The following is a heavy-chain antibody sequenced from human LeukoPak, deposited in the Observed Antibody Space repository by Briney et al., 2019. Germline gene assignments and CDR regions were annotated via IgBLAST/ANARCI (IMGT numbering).Heavy chain of an antibody. V-gene: IGHV3-23*01. CDR3: AKGIYCSGGSCYSGYDY. Sequence: PGGSLRLCCAASGFTFSSYAMSWVRQAPGKGLEWVSAISGSGGSTYYADSVKGRFTISRDNSKNTLYLQMNSLRAEDTAVYYCAKGIYCSGGSCYSGYDYWGQGTLVTVSS. D-gene: IGHD2-15*01. CDR1: GFTFSSYA. J-gene: IGHJ4*02. CDR2: ISGSGGST.